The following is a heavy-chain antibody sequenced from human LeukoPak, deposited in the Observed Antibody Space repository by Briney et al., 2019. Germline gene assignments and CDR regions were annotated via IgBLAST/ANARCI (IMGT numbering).Heavy chain of an antibody. J-gene: IGHJ4*02. CDR2: ISSSSSYI. D-gene: IGHD5-24*01. CDR1: GFTFSRYS. Sequence: PGGSLRLSCAASGFTFSRYSMNWVRQAPGKGLEWVSSISSSSSYIYYADSVKGRFTISRDNAKNSLYLQVNSLRAEDTAVYYCARVDQRDAYNLNYFDYWGQGTLVTVSS. CDR3: ARVDQRDAYNLNYFDY. V-gene: IGHV3-21*01.